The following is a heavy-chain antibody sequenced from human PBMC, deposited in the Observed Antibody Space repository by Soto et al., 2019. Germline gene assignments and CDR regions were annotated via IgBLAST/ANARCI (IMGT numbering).Heavy chain of an antibody. Sequence: VQLVESGGGVVQPGTSLRLSCAASGFTFSRHGMHWVRQAPGKGLEWVAVVSNDGNTKYYADSVKGRLTLSRDNSQNTLSLQMNSLTSEDTAVYYCAKEGSGSRFAFDVWGQGTMVTVSS. J-gene: IGHJ3*01. D-gene: IGHD1-26*01. CDR2: VSNDGNTK. CDR3: AKEGSGSRFAFDV. V-gene: IGHV3-30*18. CDR1: GFTFSRHG.